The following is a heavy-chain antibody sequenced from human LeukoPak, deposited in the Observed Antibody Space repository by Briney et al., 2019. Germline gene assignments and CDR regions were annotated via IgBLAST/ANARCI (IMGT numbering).Heavy chain of an antibody. CDR2: ISSTGSTI. Sequence: GGSLRLSCAASGFTFSSYEMNWVRQAPGKGLEWVSYISSTGSTIYYADSVKGRFTISRDNAKNSLFLQMNSLRAEDTAVYYCARGPGRDAYNFVSYWGQGTLVTVSS. D-gene: IGHD5-24*01. J-gene: IGHJ4*02. V-gene: IGHV3-48*03. CDR1: GFTFSSYE. CDR3: ARGPGRDAYNFVSY.